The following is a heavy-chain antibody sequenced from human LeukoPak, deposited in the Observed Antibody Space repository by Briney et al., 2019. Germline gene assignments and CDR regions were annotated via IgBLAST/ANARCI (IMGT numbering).Heavy chain of an antibody. D-gene: IGHD6-19*01. Sequence: GGSLRLSCAASGFTFSSYAMSWVRQAPGKGLEWVSAISGSGGSTYYAGSVKGRFTISRDNSKNTLYLQMNSLRAEDTAVYYCAKGERSSGFGYYYYGMDVWGQGTTVTVSS. CDR1: GFTFSSYA. V-gene: IGHV3-23*01. J-gene: IGHJ6*02. CDR2: ISGSGGST. CDR3: AKGERSSGFGYYYYGMDV.